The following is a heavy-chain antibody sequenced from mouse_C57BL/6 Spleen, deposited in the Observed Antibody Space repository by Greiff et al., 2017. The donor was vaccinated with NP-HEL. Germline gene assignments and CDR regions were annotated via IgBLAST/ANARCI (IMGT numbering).Heavy chain of an antibody. CDR3: ARHDWDYYAMDY. CDR2: ISSGGSYT. CDR1: GFTFSRYG. J-gene: IGHJ4*01. V-gene: IGHV5-6*02. D-gene: IGHD4-1*01. Sequence: DVKLVESGGDLVKPGGSLKLSCAASGFTFSRYGMSWVRPTPDTRLEWVAPISSGGSYTYYPDSVKGRFTISRDNAKNTLYLQMSSLKSEDTAMYYCARHDWDYYAMDYWGQGTSVTVSS.